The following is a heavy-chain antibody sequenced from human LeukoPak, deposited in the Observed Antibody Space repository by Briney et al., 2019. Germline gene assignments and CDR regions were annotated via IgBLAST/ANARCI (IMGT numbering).Heavy chain of an antibody. V-gene: IGHV4-4*02. CDR2: IYHSGST. Sequence: PSETLSLTCAVSGGSISSSNWWSWVRQPPGKGLEWIGEIYHSGSTNYNPSLKSRVTISVDKSKNQFSLKLSSVTAADTAVYYCARVAMAAAGRYGMDVWGQGTTVTVSS. J-gene: IGHJ6*02. CDR1: GGSISSSNW. D-gene: IGHD6-13*01. CDR3: ARVAMAAAGRYGMDV.